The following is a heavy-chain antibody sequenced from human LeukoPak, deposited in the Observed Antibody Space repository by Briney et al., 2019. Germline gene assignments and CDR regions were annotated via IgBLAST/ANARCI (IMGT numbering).Heavy chain of an antibody. CDR3: AKTPPVSPYYFDY. V-gene: IGHV1-2*02. CDR1: GYTFTGYY. CDR2: ISPNSDGT. Sequence: EASVKVSCKASGYTFTGYYMHWLRQAPGQGLEWMGWISPNSDGTNYAQKFQGRVTMTRDTSINTAYMELSRLRSDDTAVYYCAKTPPVSPYYFDYWGQGTLVTVSS. J-gene: IGHJ4*02. D-gene: IGHD3-16*01.